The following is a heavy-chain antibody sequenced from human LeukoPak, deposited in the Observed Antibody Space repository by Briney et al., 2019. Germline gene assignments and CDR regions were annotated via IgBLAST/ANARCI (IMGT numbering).Heavy chain of an antibody. V-gene: IGHV3-7*01. J-gene: IGHJ4*02. CDR2: IKPDGSEK. CDR1: GFTFSSCW. Sequence: GGSLRLSCAASGFTFSSCWMSWVRQAPGKGLEWVANIKPDGSEKYYVDSVRGRFTISRDNAKNSLYLQMNSLRAEDTAVYYCATIYWGQGTLVTVSS. CDR3: ATIY. D-gene: IGHD2-21*01.